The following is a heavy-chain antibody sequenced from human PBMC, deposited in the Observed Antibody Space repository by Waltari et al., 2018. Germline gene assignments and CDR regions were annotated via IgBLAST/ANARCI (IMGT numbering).Heavy chain of an antibody. D-gene: IGHD3-16*01. V-gene: IGHV1-24*01. CDR3: ATLTFVGLRGFDY. CDR1: GYPITELS. J-gene: IGHJ4*02. CDR2: FDPEDGST. Sequence: QVQLVQSGAGVKKPGASVKVSWTVSGYPITELSMQWVRQAPGKGLEWMGGFDPEDGSTIYAQKFQGSVTMTEDTSTDTAYMELSSLRSEDTAVYYCATLTFVGLRGFDYWGQGTLVTVSS.